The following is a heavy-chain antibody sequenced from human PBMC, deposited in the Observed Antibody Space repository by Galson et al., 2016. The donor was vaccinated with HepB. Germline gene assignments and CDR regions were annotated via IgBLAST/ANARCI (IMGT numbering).Heavy chain of an antibody. D-gene: IGHD4-23*01. CDR3: AKLSVGTLFDP. V-gene: IGHV3-23*01. CDR2: ISGSGDRT. J-gene: IGHJ5*02. Sequence: SLRLSCAASGFTFSGFAMTWVRQAPGKGLEWVSSISGSGDRTYYADSVKGRFTISRDNSKNTLYLQMNSLRAEDTAVYYCAKLSVGTLFDPWGQGTLVTVS. CDR1: GFTFSGFA.